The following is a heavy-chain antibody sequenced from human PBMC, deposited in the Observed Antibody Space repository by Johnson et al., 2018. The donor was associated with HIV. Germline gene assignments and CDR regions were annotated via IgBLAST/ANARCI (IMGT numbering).Heavy chain of an antibody. D-gene: IGHD5-24*01. CDR1: GFTFADYY. V-gene: IGHV3-11*01. CDR3: AKDGYNFYLDI. J-gene: IGHJ3*02. CDR2: ISSSGSTI. Sequence: VQLVESGGGLVKPGGSLRLSCAASGFTFADYYMNWMRQAPGKGLEWVSQISSSGSTIYYADAVKGRFTISRDNSKNKLYLQMNSLRAEDTAVYYCAKDGYNFYLDIWGQGTMVTVSS.